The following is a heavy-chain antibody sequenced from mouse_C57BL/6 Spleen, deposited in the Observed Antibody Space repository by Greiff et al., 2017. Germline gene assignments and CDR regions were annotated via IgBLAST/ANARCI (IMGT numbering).Heavy chain of an antibody. J-gene: IGHJ1*03. Sequence: EVKVVESGGGLVKPGGSLKLSCAASGFTFSDYGMHWVRQAPEKGLEWVAYISSGSSTIYYADTVKGRFTISRDNAKNTLFLQMTSLRSEDTAMYYCARTTIVTTRYFDGWGTGTTVTVSS. V-gene: IGHV5-17*01. CDR3: ARTTIVTTRYFDG. D-gene: IGHD2-5*01. CDR2: ISSGSSTI. CDR1: GFTFSDYG.